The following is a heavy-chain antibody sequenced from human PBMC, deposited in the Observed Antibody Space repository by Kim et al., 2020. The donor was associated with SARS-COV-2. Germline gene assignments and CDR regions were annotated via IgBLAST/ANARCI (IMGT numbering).Heavy chain of an antibody. CDR2: IYYSGST. V-gene: IGHV4-31*03. J-gene: IGHJ5*02. CDR1: GGSISSGGYY. CDR3: ARDRHSSNKRMTMVRGVISGFDP. D-gene: IGHD3-10*01. Sequence: SETLSLTCTVSGGSISSGGYYWSWIRQHPGKGLEWIGYIYYSGSTYYNPSLKSRVTILVDTSKNQFSLQLSSVTAADTSVYYCARDRHSSNKRMTMVRGVISGFDPWGQGTLVTVSS.